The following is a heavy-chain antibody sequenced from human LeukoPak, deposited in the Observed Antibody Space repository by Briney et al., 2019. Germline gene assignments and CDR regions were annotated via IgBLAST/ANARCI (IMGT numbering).Heavy chain of an antibody. CDR1: GFTFDDYG. CDR2: INWNGGST. CDR3: AKLPYQMLMFADY. J-gene: IGHJ4*02. D-gene: IGHD2-2*01. V-gene: IGHV3-20*04. Sequence: GGSLRLSCAASGFTFDDYGMSWVRQAPGKGLEWVSGINWNGGSTGYADSVKGRFTISRDNSKNTLYLQMNSLRAEDTALYYCAKLPYQMLMFADYWGQGTLVTVSP.